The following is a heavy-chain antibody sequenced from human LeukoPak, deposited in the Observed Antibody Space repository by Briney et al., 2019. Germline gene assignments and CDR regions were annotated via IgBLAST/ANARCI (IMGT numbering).Heavy chain of an antibody. Sequence: PGGSLRLSCAASGFTFSSYWMSWVRQAPGKGLEWVANIKQDGSEKNYGESVKGRFTISRDNAKNSLFLDLKSLRVEGTAVYYCLRHSVEREKWRAFDIWGQGTVVTVSS. CDR3: LRHSVEREKWRAFDI. CDR2: IKQDGSEK. V-gene: IGHV3-7*01. J-gene: IGHJ3*02. D-gene: IGHD1-1*01. CDR1: GFTFSSYW.